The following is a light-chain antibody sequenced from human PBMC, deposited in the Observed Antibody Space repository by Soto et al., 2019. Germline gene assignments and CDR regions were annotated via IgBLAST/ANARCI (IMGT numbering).Light chain of an antibody. J-gene: IGKJ4*01. CDR3: PQSYSTPPHT. CDR2: AAS. V-gene: IGKV1-39*01. Sequence: DIQMTQSPSSLSASVGDRVTITCRASQSISSYLNWYQQKPGKAPKLLIYAASSLQSGVPSRFSGSGSGTDFTLTISSLQPEDFETYYCPQSYSTPPHTFGGGTKVEIK. CDR1: QSISSY.